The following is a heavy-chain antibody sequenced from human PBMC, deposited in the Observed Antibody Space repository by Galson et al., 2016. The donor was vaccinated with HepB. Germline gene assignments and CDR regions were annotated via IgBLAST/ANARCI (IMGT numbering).Heavy chain of an antibody. D-gene: IGHD5-24*01. J-gene: IGHJ6*02. CDR1: GFSFGSFG. CDR2: IWHDGSKK. Sequence: SLRLSCAASGFSFGSFGMHWVRQAPGKGLEWVAVIWHDGSKKDYGDYVKGRFTTSRDNSKNTLYLQMNSLRVEDTAVYYCARDPGRDGGMDVWGQGTTVIVSS. CDR3: ARDPGRDGGMDV. V-gene: IGHV3-33*01.